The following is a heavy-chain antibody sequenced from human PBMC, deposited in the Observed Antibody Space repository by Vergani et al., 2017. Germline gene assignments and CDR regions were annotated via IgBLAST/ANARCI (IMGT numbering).Heavy chain of an antibody. Sequence: EVQLVESGGGLVQPGGSLKLSSAASVFTFIGSARHWVCQTSGKGLEWVGRMRSNATSYATAYAASVKGRFTISRDDSKNTAYLQMTSLKPENTAVYYCTRLSGGVGWGQGTLVTVSS. CDR3: TRLSGGVG. CDR2: MRSNATSYAT. J-gene: IGHJ4*02. D-gene: IGHD1-26*01. V-gene: IGHV3-73*01. CDR1: VFTFIGSA.